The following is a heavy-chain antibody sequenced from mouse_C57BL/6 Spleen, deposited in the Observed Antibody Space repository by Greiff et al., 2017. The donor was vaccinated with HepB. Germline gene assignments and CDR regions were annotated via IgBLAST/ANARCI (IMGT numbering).Heavy chain of an antibody. V-gene: IGHV1-52*01. CDR2: IDPSDSET. CDR1: GYTFTSYW. J-gene: IGHJ4*01. CDR3: ARARKDYYGSDAMDY. D-gene: IGHD1-1*01. Sequence: QVQLQQPGAELVRPGSSVKLSCKASGYTFTSYWMHWVKQRPIQGLEWIGNIDPSDSETHYNQKFKDKATLTVDKSSSTAYMQLSSLTSEDSAVYDCARARKDYYGSDAMDYGGQGTSVTVSS.